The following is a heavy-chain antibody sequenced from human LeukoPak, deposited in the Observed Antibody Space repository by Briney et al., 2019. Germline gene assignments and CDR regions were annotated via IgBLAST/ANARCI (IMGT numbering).Heavy chain of an antibody. V-gene: IGHV3-33*01. CDR2: IWYDGSNK. CDR3: ARVASGSYGMDV. D-gene: IGHD1-26*01. CDR1: GFTFSSYG. J-gene: IGHJ6*02. Sequence: GGSLRLSCAASGFTFSSYGMHWVRQAPGKGLEWVAVIWYDGSNKYYADSVKGRFTISRDNSKNTLYLQMNSLRAEDTAVYYCARVASGSYGMDVWGQGTTVTVS.